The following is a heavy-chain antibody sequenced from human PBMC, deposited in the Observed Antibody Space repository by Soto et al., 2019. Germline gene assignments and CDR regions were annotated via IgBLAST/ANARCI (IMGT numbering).Heavy chain of an antibody. Sequence: SETLSLTCTGSGGSISSGGYSWTWIRQSPGKGLEWIGYTYQSGSAYYNPSLKSRVTISVDRSKNQFSLNLTSVTAADTAVYYCARDYYGMDVWGQGTTVTVSS. V-gene: IGHV4-30-2*06. CDR1: GGSISSGGYS. J-gene: IGHJ6*02. CDR2: TYQSGSA. CDR3: ARDYYGMDV.